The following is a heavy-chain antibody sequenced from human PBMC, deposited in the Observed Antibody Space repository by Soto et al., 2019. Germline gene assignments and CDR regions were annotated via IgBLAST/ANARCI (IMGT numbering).Heavy chain of an antibody. CDR2: IHYTGSI. CDR3: AREDDGGDRDYYGLDV. D-gene: IGHD2-21*02. J-gene: IGHJ6*02. Sequence: QVQLQQSGPGLVEPSQTLSLTCDVSGGSISSEYFHWTWIRQSPGKGLEWIGYIHYTGSIMYNPSFKSRLYMAVDTTKNQFSLQLTSVTAADTAVYFCAREDDGGDRDYYGLDVWGQGTTVTVSS. V-gene: IGHV4-30-4*08. CDR1: GGSISSEYFH.